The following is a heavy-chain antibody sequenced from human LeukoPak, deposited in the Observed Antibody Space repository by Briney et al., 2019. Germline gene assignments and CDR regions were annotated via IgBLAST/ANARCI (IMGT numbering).Heavy chain of an antibody. CDR3: GRGWNGHFDI. CDR1: GYTFTNYG. D-gene: IGHD1-1*01. Sequence: ASVKVSCKASGYTFTNYGITWVRQAPGQGLEWMGWISGYNGNTNYAQRLQGRVTMTTDTTTSTAYMELRSLRSDDTAVYYCGRGWNGHFDIWGQGTTVTVSS. CDR2: ISGYNGNT. V-gene: IGHV1-18*01. J-gene: IGHJ3*02.